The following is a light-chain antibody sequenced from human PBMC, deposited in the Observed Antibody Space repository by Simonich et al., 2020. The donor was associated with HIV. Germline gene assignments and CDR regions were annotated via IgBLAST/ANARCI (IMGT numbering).Light chain of an antibody. CDR3: QQCHTHPHT. CDR1: QSVLYSSNNKNY. V-gene: IGKV4-1*01. CDR2: WSS. Sequence: DIVMTQSPDSLAVSLGERATINCKSSQSVLYSSNNKNYLAWYQQKPGQPPKLLMYWSSTRESGVPDRFIGSGSGTDFTLPISSLQAEDVAVYFCQQCHTHPHTFGQGTKLEIK. J-gene: IGKJ2*01.